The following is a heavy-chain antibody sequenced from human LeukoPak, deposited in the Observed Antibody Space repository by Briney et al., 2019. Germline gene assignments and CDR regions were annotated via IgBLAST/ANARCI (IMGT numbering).Heavy chain of an antibody. D-gene: IGHD3-22*01. Sequence: GASVKVSCKASGYTFTSYDINWVRQATGQGLEWMGWMNPNSGNTGYAQKFQGRVTMTRNTSISTAYMELSSLRSEDTAVCYCARGRFDYDSSGYYYGDAFDIWGQGTMVTVSS. V-gene: IGHV1-8*01. CDR1: GYTFTSYD. CDR2: MNPNSGNT. J-gene: IGHJ3*02. CDR3: ARGRFDYDSSGYYYGDAFDI.